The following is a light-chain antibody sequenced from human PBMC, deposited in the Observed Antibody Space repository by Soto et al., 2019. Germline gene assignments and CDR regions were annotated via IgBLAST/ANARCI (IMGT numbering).Light chain of an antibody. V-gene: IGKV2-28*01. J-gene: IGKJ1*01. CDR3: MQALTAPPT. CDR2: LGS. Sequence: DIVMTQSALSLPITPGEPASISCRSSQSLLTSNGYNYLDWYLQKPGQSPQLPIYLGSNRASGVPDRYSGSGSGTDFTLKSSRVEAEDVGVYHCMQALTAPPTFGQGTKVDIK. CDR1: QSLLTSNGYNY.